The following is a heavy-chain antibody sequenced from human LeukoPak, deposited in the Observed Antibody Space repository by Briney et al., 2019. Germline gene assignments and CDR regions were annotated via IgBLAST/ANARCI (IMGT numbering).Heavy chain of an antibody. CDR2: ISSSGSTI. J-gene: IGHJ3*02. CDR3: AKKKVGATIDASDI. Sequence: PGGSLRLSCAASGFTFSDYYMSWIRQAPGKGLEWVSYISSSGSTIYYAGSVKGRFTISRDNAKNSLYLQMNSLRAEDTAVYYCAKKKVGATIDASDIWGQGTVVTVSS. D-gene: IGHD1-26*01. CDR1: GFTFSDYY. V-gene: IGHV3-11*01.